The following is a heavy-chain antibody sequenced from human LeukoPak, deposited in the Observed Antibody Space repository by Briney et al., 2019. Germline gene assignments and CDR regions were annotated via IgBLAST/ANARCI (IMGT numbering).Heavy chain of an antibody. CDR3: ARGDGGPQNWFDP. CDR2: ISSSSSTI. CDR1: GLTVSSYS. D-gene: IGHD4-23*01. J-gene: IGHJ5*02. Sequence: GGSLRLSCAASGLTVSSYSMNWVRQAPGKGLEWVSYISSSSSTIYYADSVKGRFTISRDNAKNSLYPQMNSLRADDTAVYYCARGDGGPQNWFDPWGQGTLVTVSS. V-gene: IGHV3-48*01.